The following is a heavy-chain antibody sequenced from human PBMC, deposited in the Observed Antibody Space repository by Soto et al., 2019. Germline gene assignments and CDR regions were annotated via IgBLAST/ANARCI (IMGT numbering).Heavy chain of an antibody. V-gene: IGHV3-9*01. CDR2: ISGNSGRI. CDR3: AKDYGTYCSGGKCYSGSY. D-gene: IGHD2-15*01. Sequence: EVQLVESGGGLVQPGRSLRLSCAASGFSFEDYDMHWVRQGPGKGLEWVSGISGNSGRIDYADSVKGRFTISRDNAKNSLYLQMNSLRAEDTALYYCAKDYGTYCSGGKCYSGSYWGQGTLVTVSS. CDR1: GFSFEDYD. J-gene: IGHJ4*02.